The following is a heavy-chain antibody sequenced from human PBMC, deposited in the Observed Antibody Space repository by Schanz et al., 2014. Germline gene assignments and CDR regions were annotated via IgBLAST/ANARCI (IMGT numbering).Heavy chain of an antibody. CDR3: ARDSDLFGMDV. CDR2: ISSSSTYT. CDR1: GFTFSDYK. D-gene: IGHD1-26*01. Sequence: VQLVESGGGLVQPGGSLRLSCAASGFTFSDYKMSWIRQAPGKGLEWVSYISSSSTYTNYADSVKGRFTISRDNAKNSLYVQMKSLRAEDTAVYYCARDSDLFGMDVWGQGTTVTVSS. V-gene: IGHV3-11*06. J-gene: IGHJ6*02.